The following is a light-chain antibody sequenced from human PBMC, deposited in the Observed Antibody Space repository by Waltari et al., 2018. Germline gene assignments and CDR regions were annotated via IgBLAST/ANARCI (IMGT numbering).Light chain of an antibody. CDR1: QDLNSW. CDR2: TAS. J-gene: IGKJ4*01. Sequence: DIQMTQSPSSVSASVGDRVTITCRASQDLNSWLAWYQQKPGQAPKLLIYTASTLLIGVPPRFSGSGSGTHFTLTISSLQPEDFATYYCQQANSFPLTFAGGTKVDI. V-gene: IGKV1D-12*01. CDR3: QQANSFPLT.